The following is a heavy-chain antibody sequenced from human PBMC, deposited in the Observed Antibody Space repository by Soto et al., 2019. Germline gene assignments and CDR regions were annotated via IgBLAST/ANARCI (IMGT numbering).Heavy chain of an antibody. J-gene: IGHJ5*02. V-gene: IGHV1-3*01. Sequence: ASVKVSGKASGYTFTSYGIHWVRQAPGQRLEWMGWTNAANGDTKYSPKFQGRVTITRDTSASTAYMELSSLRSEDTAVYYCVRRHVSATGIDWFDPWGQ. CDR1: GYTFTSYG. D-gene: IGHD6-13*01. CDR2: TNAANGDT. CDR3: VRRHVSATGIDWFDP.